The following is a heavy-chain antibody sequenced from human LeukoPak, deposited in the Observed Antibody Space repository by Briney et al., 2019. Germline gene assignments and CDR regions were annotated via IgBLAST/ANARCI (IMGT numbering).Heavy chain of an antibody. CDR3: ARGRGADYGGNSGYFDY. CDR1: GFTFSSYA. J-gene: IGHJ4*02. CDR2: ISYDGSNK. V-gene: IGHV3-30-3*01. D-gene: IGHD4-23*01. Sequence: PGRSLRLSCAASGFTFSSYAMHWVRQAPGKGLEWVAVISYDGSNKYYADPVKGRFTISRDNSKNTLYLQMNSLRAEDTAVYYCARGRGADYGGNSGYFDYWGQGTLVTVSS.